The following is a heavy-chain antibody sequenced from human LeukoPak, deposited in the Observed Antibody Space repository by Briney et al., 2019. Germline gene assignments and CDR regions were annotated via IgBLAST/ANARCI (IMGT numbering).Heavy chain of an antibody. CDR1: GFTFTSYA. CDR2: ISSSSSYI. V-gene: IGHV3-21*01. D-gene: IGHD6-13*01. Sequence: GGSLRLSCAASGFTFTSYAMNWVRQAPGKGLEWVSSISSSSSYIYYADSVKGRFTISRDNAKNSLYLQMNSLRAEDTAVYYCAREVGGPSSSWIDYWGQGTLVTVSS. CDR3: AREVGGPSSSWIDY. J-gene: IGHJ4*02.